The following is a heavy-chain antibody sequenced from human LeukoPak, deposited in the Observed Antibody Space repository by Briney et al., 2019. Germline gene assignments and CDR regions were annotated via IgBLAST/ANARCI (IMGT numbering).Heavy chain of an antibody. CDR3: ARVYCSSTSCPKDLWGFDY. CDR2: INHSGST. D-gene: IGHD2-2*01. J-gene: IGHJ4*02. Sequence: SETLSLTCAVYGGSFSGYYWSWIRQPPGKGLEWIGEINHSGSTNYNPSLKSRVTISVDTSKNQFSLKLSSVTAADTAVYYCARVYCSSTSCPKDLWGFDYWGQGTLVTVSS. CDR1: GGSFSGYY. V-gene: IGHV4-34*01.